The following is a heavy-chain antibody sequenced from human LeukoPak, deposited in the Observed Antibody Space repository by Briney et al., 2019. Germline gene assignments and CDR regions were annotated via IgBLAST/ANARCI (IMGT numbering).Heavy chain of an antibody. CDR3: ATSLPLYGSASYGRGAFDI. Sequence: GGSLRLSCAASGLTLSDHYMDWVRQAPGKGLEWVARSRNNAHSYTTECAASVKGRFTISRDYSRSSVYLQMNSLKTEDTAVYYCATSLPLYGSASYGRGAFDIWGQGTMVTVSS. D-gene: IGHD3-10*01. CDR1: GLTLSDHY. J-gene: IGHJ3*02. CDR2: SRNNAHSYTT. V-gene: IGHV3-72*01.